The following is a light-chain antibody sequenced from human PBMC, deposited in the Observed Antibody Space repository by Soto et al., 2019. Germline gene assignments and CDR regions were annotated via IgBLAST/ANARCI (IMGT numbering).Light chain of an antibody. Sequence: QSVLTQPASVSGSPGQSITISCTGARTDVDGYDYVTWYQQHPGQAPKLMIYDVNNRPSGVSRRFSGSKSGDTASLTISGLQAEDDADYYCSSYTASAPFYIFGTGTKVTVL. V-gene: IGLV2-14*03. J-gene: IGLJ1*01. CDR3: SSYTASAPFYI. CDR2: DVN. CDR1: RTDVDGYDY.